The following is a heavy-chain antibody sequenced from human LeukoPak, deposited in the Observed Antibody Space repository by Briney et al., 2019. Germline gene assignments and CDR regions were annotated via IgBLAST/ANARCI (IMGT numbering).Heavy chain of an antibody. CDR1: GYSFTSYW. Sequence: GESLQISCKGSGYSFTSYWIGWVRQLPGKGLEWMGIIYPGDSDTRYSPSFQGQVTISADKSISTAYLQWSSLKASDTAMYYCARHSDYYDSSGYYSVWGQGTLVTVSS. D-gene: IGHD3-22*01. CDR2: IYPGDSDT. J-gene: IGHJ4*02. CDR3: ARHSDYYDSSGYYSV. V-gene: IGHV5-51*01.